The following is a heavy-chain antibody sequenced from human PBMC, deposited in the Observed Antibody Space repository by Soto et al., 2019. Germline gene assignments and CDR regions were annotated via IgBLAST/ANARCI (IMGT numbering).Heavy chain of an antibody. V-gene: IGHV4-31*03. CDR2: ISSSGKS. CDR1: GDSIDNTVFF. Sequence: SETLSLTCSVSGDSIDNTVFFWNWIRQHPEKGLEWIGYISSSGKSYYNPSLKSRVTMSLDTSRNQISLNLTSVAAADTAVYFCARHLSGDYPNSNWFDPWGQGTLVTVSS. D-gene: IGHD4-17*01. CDR3: ARHLSGDYPNSNWFDP. J-gene: IGHJ5*02.